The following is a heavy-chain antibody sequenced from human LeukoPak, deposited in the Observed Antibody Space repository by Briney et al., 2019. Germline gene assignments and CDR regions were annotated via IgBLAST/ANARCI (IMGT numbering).Heavy chain of an antibody. D-gene: IGHD6-13*01. J-gene: IGHJ4*02. Sequence: GASVKVSCKASGYTFTSYYMHWVRQAPGQGLEWMGIINPSGGSTSYAQKFQGRVTMTRDTSTSTVYMELSSLRSEDTAVYYCARDRALSYSSSWYYFDYWGQGTLVTVSS. CDR3: ARDRALSYSSSWYYFDY. V-gene: IGHV1-46*01. CDR1: GYTFTSYY. CDR2: INPSGGST.